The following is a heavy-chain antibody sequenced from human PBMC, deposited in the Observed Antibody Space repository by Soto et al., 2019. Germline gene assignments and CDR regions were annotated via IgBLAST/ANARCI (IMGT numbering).Heavy chain of an antibody. CDR1: GYTFTSYD. Sequence: GASVKVSCRASGYTFTSYDINWVRQATGQGLEWMGWMNPNSGNTGYAQKFQGRVTMTRNTSISTAYMELSSLRSEETAVYYCAVVVVPAAIRGYYYGMDVWGQGTTVTVSS. J-gene: IGHJ6*02. V-gene: IGHV1-8*01. D-gene: IGHD2-2*02. CDR2: MNPNSGNT. CDR3: AVVVVPAAIRGYYYGMDV.